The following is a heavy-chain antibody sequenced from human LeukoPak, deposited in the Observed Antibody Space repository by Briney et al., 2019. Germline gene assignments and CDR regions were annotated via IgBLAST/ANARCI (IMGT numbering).Heavy chain of an antibody. CDR3: ARGKTVGAAGAPWADYYYYYMDV. J-gene: IGHJ6*03. CDR1: GGTFSSYA. CDR2: IIPIFGTA. Sequence: ASVKVSCKASGGTFSSYAISWVRQAPGQGLEWMGGIIPIFGTANYAQKFQGRVTITTDEPTSTAYMELSSLRSEDTAVYYCARGKTVGAAGAPWADYYYYYMDVWGKGTTVTVSS. D-gene: IGHD6-13*01. V-gene: IGHV1-69*05.